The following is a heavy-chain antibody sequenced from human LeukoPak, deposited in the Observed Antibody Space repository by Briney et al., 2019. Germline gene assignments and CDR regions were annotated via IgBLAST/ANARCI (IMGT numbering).Heavy chain of an antibody. Sequence: ASVKVSCKASGYTFTGYYMHWVRQAPGQGLEWMGWINPNSGGTNYAQKFQGRVTMTRDTPISTAYMELSRLRSDDTAVYYCARVRLRMVRGSRSWFDPWGQGTLVTVSS. J-gene: IGHJ5*02. CDR1: GYTFTGYY. V-gene: IGHV1-2*02. D-gene: IGHD3-10*01. CDR2: INPNSGGT. CDR3: ARVRLRMVRGSRSWFDP.